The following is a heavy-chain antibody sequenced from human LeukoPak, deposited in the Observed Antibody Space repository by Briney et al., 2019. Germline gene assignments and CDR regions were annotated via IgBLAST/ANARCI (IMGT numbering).Heavy chain of an antibody. V-gene: IGHV3-30*03. CDR3: AAGTVTTSLAIDY. CDR1: GFTFSSYG. D-gene: IGHD4-17*01. Sequence: GGSLRLSCAASGFTFSSYGMHWVRQAPGKGLEWVAVISYDGSNKYYADSVKGRFTISRDNSKNTLYLQMNSLRAEDTAVYYCAAGTVTTSLAIDYWGQGTLVTVSS. J-gene: IGHJ4*02. CDR2: ISYDGSNK.